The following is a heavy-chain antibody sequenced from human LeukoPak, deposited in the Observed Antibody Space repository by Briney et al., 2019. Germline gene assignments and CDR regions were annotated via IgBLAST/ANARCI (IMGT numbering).Heavy chain of an antibody. Sequence: PGGSLRLSCAASGFTFSDYYMSWIRQAPGKGLEGVSYISYSGSNKYYADSVKGRFTISRDNAKNSLYLQMNSLRAEDTAVYYCARGGARGFTYGDYDYWGQGTLVTVSS. CDR2: ISYSGSNK. CDR1: GFTFSDYY. CDR3: ARGGARGFTYGDYDY. D-gene: IGHD4-17*01. J-gene: IGHJ4*02. V-gene: IGHV3-11*01.